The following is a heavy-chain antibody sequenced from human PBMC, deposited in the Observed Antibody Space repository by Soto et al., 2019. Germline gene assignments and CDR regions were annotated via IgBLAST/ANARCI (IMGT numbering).Heavy chain of an antibody. Sequence: AGGSLRLSCAASGFTFSSYGMHWVRQAPGKGLEWVAVISYDGSNKYYADSVKGRFTISRDNSKNTLYLQMNSLRAEDTAVYYCAKEYYYDSSGFPSLYYYYYYGMDVWGQGTTVTVSS. CDR3: AKEYYYDSSGFPSLYYYYYYGMDV. CDR2: ISYDGSNK. V-gene: IGHV3-30*18. J-gene: IGHJ6*02. D-gene: IGHD3-22*01. CDR1: GFTFSSYG.